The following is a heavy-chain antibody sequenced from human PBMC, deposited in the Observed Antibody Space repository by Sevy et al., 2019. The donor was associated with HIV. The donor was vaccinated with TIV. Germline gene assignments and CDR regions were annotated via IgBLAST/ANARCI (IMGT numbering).Heavy chain of an antibody. J-gene: IGHJ4*02. CDR3: ASKRGYNHGPFDY. V-gene: IGHV4-30-4*01. D-gene: IGHD5-12*01. CDR1: GGSISSSDSY. Sequence: SETLSLTCTVSGGSISSSDSYWSWIRQPPGKGLEWIGYIHYTGGTYYNPFLKRRVAMSLDTSEKQFPLKLNFLTAADTAVYYCASKRGYNHGPFDYWGQGTLVTVSS. CDR2: IHYTGGT.